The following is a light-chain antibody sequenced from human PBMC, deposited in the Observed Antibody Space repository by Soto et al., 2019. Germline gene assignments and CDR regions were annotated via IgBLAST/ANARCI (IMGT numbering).Light chain of an antibody. J-gene: IGLJ1*01. CDR2: EVS. CDR3: SSYTSSSSYV. V-gene: IGLV2-14*01. CDR1: NSDVGGYNY. Sequence: QSVLTQPASVSGSPGQSITISCTGTNSDVGGYNYVSWYQQHPGKAPKLMIYEVSNRPSGVSNRFSGSKSGNTASLTISGLQAEDEADYYCSSYTSSSSYVFGTGTKVTV.